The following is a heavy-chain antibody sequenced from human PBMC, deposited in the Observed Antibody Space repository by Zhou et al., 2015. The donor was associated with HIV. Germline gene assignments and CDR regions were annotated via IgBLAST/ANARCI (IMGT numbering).Heavy chain of an antibody. CDR2: IIPIFGTA. V-gene: IGHV1-69*12. CDR3: ARISYDSSGDPWYFDL. J-gene: IGHJ2*01. D-gene: IGHD3-22*01. Sequence: QVQLVQSGAEVKKPGSSVKVSCKASGGTFSSYAISWVRQAPGQGLEWMGGIIPIFGTANYAQKFQGRVTITADESTSTAYMELSSLRSEDTAVYYCARISYDSSGDPWYFDLVGPWHPGHCPPQ. CDR1: GGTFSSYA.